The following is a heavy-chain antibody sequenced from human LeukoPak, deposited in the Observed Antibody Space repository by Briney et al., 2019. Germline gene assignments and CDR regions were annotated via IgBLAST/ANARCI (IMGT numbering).Heavy chain of an antibody. J-gene: IGHJ3*02. V-gene: IGHV3-53*01. CDR3: ASTRGDLSDAFDI. CDR1: GFTFSSYG. D-gene: IGHD3-10*01. Sequence: PGGSLRLSCAASGFTFSSYGMPWVRQAPGKGLEWVSVIYSGGSTYYADSVKGRFTISRDNSKNTLYLQMNSLRAEDTAVYYCASTRGDLSDAFDIWGQGTMVTVSS. CDR2: IYSGGST.